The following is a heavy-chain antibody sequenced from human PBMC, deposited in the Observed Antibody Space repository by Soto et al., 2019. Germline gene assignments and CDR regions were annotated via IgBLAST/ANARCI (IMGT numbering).Heavy chain of an antibody. J-gene: IGHJ4*02. CDR1: GFTFSSYS. Sequence: GGSLRLSCAASGFTFSSYSMNWVRQAPGKGLEWVSSISSSSSYIYYADSVKGRFTISRDNAKNSLYLQMNSLRAEDTAVYYCVRYCSGGSCYSDSFDYWGQGTLVTVSS. CDR2: ISSSSSYI. V-gene: IGHV3-21*01. CDR3: VRYCSGGSCYSDSFDY. D-gene: IGHD2-15*01.